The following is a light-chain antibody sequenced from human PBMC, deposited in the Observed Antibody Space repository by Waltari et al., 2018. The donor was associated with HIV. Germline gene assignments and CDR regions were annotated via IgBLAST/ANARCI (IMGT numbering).Light chain of an antibody. J-gene: IGKJ1*01. CDR3: QQYKNWPET. V-gene: IGKV3D-15*01. Sequence: EVVLTQAPSTLSVSLGEGASLSCRASQNITNKLGWYQQKPGQAPRLLIYDASRGATANPDRFSGSGSGTEFNLTISRLLFEDVAVYVCQQYKNWPETFGQGTQVEIK. CDR1: QNITNK. CDR2: DAS.